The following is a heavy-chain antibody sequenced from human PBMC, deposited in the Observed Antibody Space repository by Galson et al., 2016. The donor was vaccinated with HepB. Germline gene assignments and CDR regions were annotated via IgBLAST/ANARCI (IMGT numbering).Heavy chain of an antibody. J-gene: IGHJ4*02. CDR2: INTGKVDT. CDR3: ARERFREFDY. Sequence: SVKVSCKASGYNFITYLIHWVRQAPGQGLEWMGRINTGKVDTLYSQQFQGRVSITTDTTATTAYMELSSLRAEDTAVNYCARERFREFDYWGQGTLVAVSS. CDR1: GYNFITYL. D-gene: IGHD5-24*01. V-gene: IGHV1-3*04.